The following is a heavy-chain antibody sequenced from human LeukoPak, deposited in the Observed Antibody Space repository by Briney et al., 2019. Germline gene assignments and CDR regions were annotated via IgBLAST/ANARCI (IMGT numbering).Heavy chain of an antibody. J-gene: IGHJ3*02. D-gene: IGHD1-26*01. CDR2: INHSGST. CDR3: ARPVGATVFDI. CDR1: GGSFSGYY. V-gene: IGHV4-34*01. Sequence: PSETLSLTCAVYGGSFSGYYWSWTRQPPGKGLEWIGEINHSGSTNYNPSLKSRVTISVDTSKNQFSLKLSSVTAADTAVYYCARPVGATVFDIWGQGTMVTVSS.